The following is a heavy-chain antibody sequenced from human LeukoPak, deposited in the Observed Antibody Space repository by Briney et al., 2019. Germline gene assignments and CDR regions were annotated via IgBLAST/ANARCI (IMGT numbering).Heavy chain of an antibody. D-gene: IGHD3-10*01. V-gene: IGHV3-21*01. Sequence: GGSLRLSCSASGVTVSRDCMTWVRQAPGKGLEWISLISSSTTYIYYADSVKGRFTISRDNAKNSVFLQMTSLRAEDTAVYYCARQGELLSFDYWGQGTLVTVSS. CDR2: ISSSTTYI. J-gene: IGHJ4*02. CDR3: ARQGELLSFDY. CDR1: GVTVSRDC.